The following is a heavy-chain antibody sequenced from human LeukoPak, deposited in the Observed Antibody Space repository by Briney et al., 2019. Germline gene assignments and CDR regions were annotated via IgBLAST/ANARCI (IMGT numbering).Heavy chain of an antibody. J-gene: IGHJ4*02. D-gene: IGHD2-15*01. CDR1: GYTFTSYG. Sequence: ASVKVSCKVSGYTFTSYGISWVRQAPEQGLEWMGWISAYNGNTNYAQKLQGRVTMTTDTSTSTAYMELRSLRSDDTAVYYCARGRLGYCSGGSCLDYWGQGTLVTVSS. CDR2: ISAYNGNT. V-gene: IGHV1-18*01. CDR3: ARGRLGYCSGGSCLDY.